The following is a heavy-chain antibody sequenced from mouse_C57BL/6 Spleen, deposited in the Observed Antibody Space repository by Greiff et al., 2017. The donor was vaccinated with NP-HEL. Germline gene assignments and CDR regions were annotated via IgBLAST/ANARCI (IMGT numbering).Heavy chain of an antibody. J-gene: IGHJ4*01. CDR3: ASCTVVATDYAMDY. CDR1: GYTFTDYN. V-gene: IGHV1-22*01. Sequence: DVKLQESGPELVKPGASVKMSCKASGYTFTDYNMHWVKQSHGKSLEWIGYINPNNGGTSYNQKFKGKATLTVNKSSSTAYMELRSLTSEDSAVYYCASCTVVATDYAMDYWGQGTSVTVSS. CDR2: INPNNGGT. D-gene: IGHD1-1*01.